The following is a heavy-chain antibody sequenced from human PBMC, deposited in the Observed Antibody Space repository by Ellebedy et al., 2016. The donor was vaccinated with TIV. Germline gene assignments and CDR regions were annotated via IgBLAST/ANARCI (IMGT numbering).Heavy chain of an antibody. Sequence: GESLKISCAASGFTFSSYWMHWVRQAPGKGLVWVSLINSDGSRTTYADSVKGRFTISRDNAKNSLYLQMNSLRAEDTAVYYCAKDLFPSSTGPFDYWGQGTLVTVSS. CDR1: GFTFSSYW. V-gene: IGHV3-74*01. CDR2: INSDGSRT. J-gene: IGHJ4*02. D-gene: IGHD1-1*01. CDR3: AKDLFPSSTGPFDY.